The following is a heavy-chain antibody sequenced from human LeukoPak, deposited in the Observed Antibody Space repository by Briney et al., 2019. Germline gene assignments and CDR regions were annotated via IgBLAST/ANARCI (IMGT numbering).Heavy chain of an antibody. CDR2: ISGSGSVI. V-gene: IGHV3-48*01. J-gene: IGHJ6*03. CDR3: ARGLYYMDV. Sequence: GGSLRLSCAASEFTFNSHTMAWVRQAPGKGLECVSYISGSGSVIYYADSVKGRFTISRDNAKNSLHLQMNSLRAEGTAVYYCARGLYYMDVWGKGTTVTVSS. CDR1: EFTFNSHT.